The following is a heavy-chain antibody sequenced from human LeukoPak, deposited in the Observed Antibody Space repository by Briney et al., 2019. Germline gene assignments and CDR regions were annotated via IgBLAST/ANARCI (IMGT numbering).Heavy chain of an antibody. Sequence: SETLSLTCAVYGGSFSGYYWSWIRQPPGKGLEWIGEINHSGSTNYNPSLKSRVTISVDTSKNQFSLKLSSVTAADTAVYYCARGTRGSSSSFFNYYYGMDVWGQGTTATVSS. CDR3: ARGTRGSSSSFFNYYYGMDV. D-gene: IGHD6-13*01. CDR2: INHSGST. J-gene: IGHJ6*02. V-gene: IGHV4-34*01. CDR1: GGSFSGYY.